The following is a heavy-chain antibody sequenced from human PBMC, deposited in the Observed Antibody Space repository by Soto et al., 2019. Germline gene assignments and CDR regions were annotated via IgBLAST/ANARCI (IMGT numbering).Heavy chain of an antibody. CDR2: INSDGSST. D-gene: IGHD2-2*01. V-gene: IGHV3-74*01. CDR3: VSGGCSRTSCYERGY. Sequence: GGSLRLSCAASGFTFSSYWMLWVRQAPGKGLVWVSRINSDGSSTTYADSVKGRFTISRDNAKNTLYLQMNSLRAEDTAVYYCVSGGCSRTSCYERGYWGQGTLVTVSS. CDR1: GFTFSSYW. J-gene: IGHJ4*02.